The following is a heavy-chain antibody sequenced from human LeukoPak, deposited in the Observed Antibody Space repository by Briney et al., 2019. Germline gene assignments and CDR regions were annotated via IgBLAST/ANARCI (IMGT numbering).Heavy chain of an antibody. D-gene: IGHD5-24*01. CDR3: ARIGYNHYFDY. CDR1: GYTFTDYY. Sequence: ASVKVSCKASGYTFTDYYLHWVRRAPGQGLEWMGWINPNSGGTNYAQTFQGRVTITRDTSITTAYMELSRLRSDDTAVYFCARIGYNHYFDYWGQGTLVTVSS. J-gene: IGHJ4*02. V-gene: IGHV1-2*02. CDR2: INPNSGGT.